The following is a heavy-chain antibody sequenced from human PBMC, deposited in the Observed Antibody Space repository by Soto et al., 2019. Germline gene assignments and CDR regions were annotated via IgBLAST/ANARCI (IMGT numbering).Heavy chain of an antibody. CDR2: INPDSGVT. V-gene: IGHV1-2*02. J-gene: IGHJ5*02. CDR1: GYTFTAHY. Sequence: ASLKVSCKASGYTFTAHYMHWVRQAPGQGLEWMGWINPDSGVTNYAQKFQDRVTMTRDTSINTVYMELDRLKSDDTAVYYCARVGLVARELVAWGQGTPVTVSS. CDR3: ARVGLVARELVA. D-gene: IGHD1-7*01.